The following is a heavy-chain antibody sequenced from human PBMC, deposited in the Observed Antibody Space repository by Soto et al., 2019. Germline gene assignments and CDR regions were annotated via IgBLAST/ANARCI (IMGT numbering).Heavy chain of an antibody. CDR3: ARDNHVDYYYGMDV. J-gene: IGHJ6*02. CDR2: IYYSGST. CDR1: GGSISSGDYY. Sequence: SETLSLTCTVSGGSISSGDYYWSWIRQPPGKGLEWIGYIYYSGSTYYNPSLKSRVTISVDTSKNQFSLKLGSVTAADTAVYYCARDNHVDYYYGMDVWGQGTTVTVSS. V-gene: IGHV4-30-4*01.